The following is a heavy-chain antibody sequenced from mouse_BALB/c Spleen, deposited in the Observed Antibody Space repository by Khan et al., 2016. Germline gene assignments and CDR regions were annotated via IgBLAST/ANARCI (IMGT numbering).Heavy chain of an antibody. D-gene: IGHD2-3*01. CDR3: ARYEGGFAY. J-gene: IGHJ3*01. CDR2: INPSTGYT. CDR1: GYTFTSYW. Sequence: QVQLKESGAELAKPGASVKMSCKASGYTFTSYWMHWVKQRPGQGLEWIGYINPSTGYTEYNQKFKDKATLTADKSSSTAYMQLSSLTSEDSAVYYCARYEGGFAYWGQGTLVTVSA. V-gene: IGHV1-7*01.